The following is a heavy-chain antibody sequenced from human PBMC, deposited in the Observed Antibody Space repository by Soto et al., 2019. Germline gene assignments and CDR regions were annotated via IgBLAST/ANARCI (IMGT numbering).Heavy chain of an antibody. V-gene: IGHV5-51*01. CDR1: GYSFTRYW. J-gene: IGHJ4*02. CDR2: IYPGDSDT. CDR3: ARQGVSYDILTGPFDY. Sequence: EVQLVQSGAEVKKPGESLKISCKGSGYSFTRYWIGWVRQMPGKGLEWMGIIYPGDSDTRYSPSFQGQVTISADKSISTADLQWSSLKASDTAMYYCARQGVSYDILTGPFDYWGQGTLVTVSS. D-gene: IGHD3-9*01.